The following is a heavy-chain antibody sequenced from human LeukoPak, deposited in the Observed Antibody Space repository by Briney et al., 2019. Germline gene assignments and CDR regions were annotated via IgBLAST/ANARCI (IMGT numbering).Heavy chain of an antibody. CDR3: AKDQVISGSEASDI. CDR2: ISGSGVGT. J-gene: IGHJ3*02. CDR1: GFTFSSYT. V-gene: IGHV3-23*01. D-gene: IGHD2-21*01. Sequence: GGSLRLSCAASGFTFSSYTMNWVRQAPGKGLEWVSAISGSGVGTYYADSVKGRFTISRDNSWNTLYLQMGSLRAEDTAVYYCAKDQVISGSEASDIWGQGTMVTVSS.